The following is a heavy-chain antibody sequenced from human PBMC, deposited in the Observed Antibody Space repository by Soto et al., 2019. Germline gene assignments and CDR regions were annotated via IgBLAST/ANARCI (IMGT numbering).Heavy chain of an antibody. D-gene: IGHD3-10*01. J-gene: IGHJ6*03. Sequence: SETLSLTCAVYGGSFSGYYWSWIRQPPGKGLEWIGEINHSGSTNYNPSLKSRVTISVDTSKNQFSLKLSSVTAADTAVYYCARVAPYRITMVRGNGNYYYYMDVWGKGTTVTVSS. CDR3: ARVAPYRITMVRGNGNYYYYMDV. CDR1: GGSFSGYY. V-gene: IGHV4-34*01. CDR2: INHSGST.